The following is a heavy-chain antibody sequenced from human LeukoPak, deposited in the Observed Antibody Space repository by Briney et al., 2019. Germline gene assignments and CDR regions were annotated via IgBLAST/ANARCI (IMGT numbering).Heavy chain of an antibody. V-gene: IGHV1-69*13. CDR1: GGTFSSYA. CDR3: AREEFGSGYLDY. CDR2: IIPIFGTA. J-gene: IGHJ4*02. D-gene: IGHD3-10*01. Sequence: SVKVSCKASGGTFSSYAISWVRQAPGQGLEWMGGIIPIFGTANYAQKFQGRVTITADESTSTAYMELSSLRSEDTAVYYCAREEFGSGYLDYWGQGTLVTVSS.